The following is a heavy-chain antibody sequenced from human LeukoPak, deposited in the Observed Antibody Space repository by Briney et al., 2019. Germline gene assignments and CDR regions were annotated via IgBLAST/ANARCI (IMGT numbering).Heavy chain of an antibody. Sequence: SETLSLICAVSGDSISSGDYYWSWIRQPPGKGLEWIGYMYYSGSTYYNPSLKSRVTISVDTSKNQFSLKLSSVTAADTAVYYCARDVLGVVAATNFLDIWGQGTMVTVSS. CDR2: MYYSGST. V-gene: IGHV4-30-4*01. D-gene: IGHD2-15*01. CDR3: ARDVLGVVAATNFLDI. J-gene: IGHJ3*02. CDR1: GDSISSGDYY.